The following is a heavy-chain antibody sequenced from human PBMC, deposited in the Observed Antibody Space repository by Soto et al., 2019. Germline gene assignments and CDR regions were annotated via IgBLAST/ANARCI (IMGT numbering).Heavy chain of an antibody. V-gene: IGHV3-21*01. Sequence: EVQVVESGGGLVKPGGSLRLSCIFTFSMYSMNWVRQAPGKGLEWVASISSGSASIKYADSVKGRFSISRDNAKNSVSLQMNSLRAEDTAMYYCTRDQGGSYDSWFDPWGRGTLVTVSS. J-gene: IGHJ5*02. CDR1: TFSMYS. D-gene: IGHD1-26*01. CDR3: TRDQGGSYDSWFDP. CDR2: ISSGSASI.